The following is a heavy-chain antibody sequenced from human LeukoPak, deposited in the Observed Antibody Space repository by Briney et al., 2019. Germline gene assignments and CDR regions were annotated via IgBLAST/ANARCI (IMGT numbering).Heavy chain of an antibody. Sequence: GGSLRLSCAASGFTFSSYSMNWVRQAPGKGLEWVSYISSSSSTIYYADSVKGRFTISRDNAKNSLYLQMNSLRAEDTAVYYCASPASHYYDSGGRFDYWGQGTLVTVSS. CDR2: ISSSSSTI. J-gene: IGHJ4*02. CDR1: GFTFSSYS. V-gene: IGHV3-48*04. D-gene: IGHD3-22*01. CDR3: ASPASHYYDSGGRFDY.